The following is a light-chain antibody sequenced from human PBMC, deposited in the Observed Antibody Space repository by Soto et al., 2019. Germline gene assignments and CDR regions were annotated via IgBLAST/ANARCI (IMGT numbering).Light chain of an antibody. CDR3: QQSYTTPLT. J-gene: IGKJ4*01. CDR2: AAS. CDR1: QSISSY. V-gene: IGKV1-39*01. Sequence: DIQMTQSPSSRSASVGDRVSITCRASQSISSYLNWYQQKPGKAPKPLIYAASSLQSGVPSRFSGSGSGTDFTLTISSLQPEDFATYYCQQSYTTPLTFGGGTKVEIK.